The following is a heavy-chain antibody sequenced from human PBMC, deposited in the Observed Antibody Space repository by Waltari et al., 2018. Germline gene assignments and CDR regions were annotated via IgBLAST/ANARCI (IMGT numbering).Heavy chain of an antibody. J-gene: IGHJ3*02. Sequence: QVQLQESGSGLVKPSETLSLTCTVSGGSISSHYWSWIRQPPGKGLEWIGYNYYRGSTNYHPSLKSRVTISVDTSKNQFSLKLSSVTAADTAVYYCARSDYGGKVGGVDAFDIWGQGTMVTVSS. V-gene: IGHV4-59*11. CDR1: GGSISSHY. D-gene: IGHD4-17*01. CDR2: NYYRGST. CDR3: ARSDYGGKVGGVDAFDI.